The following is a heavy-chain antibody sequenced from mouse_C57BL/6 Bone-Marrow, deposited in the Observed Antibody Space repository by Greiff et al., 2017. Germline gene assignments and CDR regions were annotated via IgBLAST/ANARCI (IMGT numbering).Heavy chain of an antibody. V-gene: IGHV1-85*01. Sequence: VQLVESGPELVKPGASVKLSCKASGYTFTSYDINWVKQRPGQGLEWIGWIYPRDGSTKYNEKFKGKATLTVDTSSSTAYMELHSLTSADSAVYFCARGGDNVFDYWGQGTTLTVSS. CDR2: IYPRDGST. D-gene: IGHD3-3*01. J-gene: IGHJ2*01. CDR1: GYTFTSYD. CDR3: ARGGDNVFDY.